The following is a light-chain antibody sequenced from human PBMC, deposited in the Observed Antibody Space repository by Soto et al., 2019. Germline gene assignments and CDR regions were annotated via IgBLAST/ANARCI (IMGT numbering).Light chain of an antibody. CDR2: GAS. V-gene: IGKV3-20*01. CDR3: QQYGSSPPYT. Sequence: EIVLTQSPGTLSLSPXERATLSCRASQSVSSSYLAWYQQKPGQAPRLLIYGASSRATGIPDRFSVSGSGTDFTLTISRLEPEDFAVYYCQQYGSSPPYTFGQGTKREIK. J-gene: IGKJ2*01. CDR1: QSVSSSY.